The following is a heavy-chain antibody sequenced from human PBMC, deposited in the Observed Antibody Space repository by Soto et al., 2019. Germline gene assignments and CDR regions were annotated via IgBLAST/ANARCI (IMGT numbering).Heavy chain of an antibody. Sequence: GGSLRLSCAASGFTFSTYTMNWVRQAPGKGLEWISSISSGSSYIYYAGSVKGRFTISRDNAKNSLFLQMNSLRADDTAVYYCARDILSGGAYPDSWGQGTKVTGS. J-gene: IGHJ5*01. CDR3: ARDILSGGAYPDS. D-gene: IGHD3-10*01. CDR1: GFTFSTYT. CDR2: ISSGSSYI. V-gene: IGHV3-21*01.